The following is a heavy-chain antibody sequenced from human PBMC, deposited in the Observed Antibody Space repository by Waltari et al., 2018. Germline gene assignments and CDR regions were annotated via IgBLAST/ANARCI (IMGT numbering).Heavy chain of an antibody. D-gene: IGHD3-10*01. CDR2: IIPILGIA. CDR3: ARLLWFGELALDY. Sequence: QVQLVQSRAEVTKPGSAVKVSCKASGVTSGNHAICWVPQAPGQGLEWMRRIIPILGIANYAQKFQGRVTITADKSTSTAYMELSSLRSEDTAVYYCARLLWFGELALDYWGQGTLVTVSS. V-gene: IGHV1-69*04. CDR1: GVTSGNHA. J-gene: IGHJ4*02.